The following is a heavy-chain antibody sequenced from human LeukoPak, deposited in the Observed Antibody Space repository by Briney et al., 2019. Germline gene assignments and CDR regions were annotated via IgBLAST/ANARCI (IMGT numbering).Heavy chain of an antibody. J-gene: IGHJ5*02. CDR1: GGSMSNYG. D-gene: IGHD2-2*02. CDR2: IYYDGST. Sequence: SETLSLTCTVSGGSMSNYGWNWIRQPPGKGLEWIGYIYYDGSTYYNPALNSRVTISIDTSKNQFSLKLNSVTAADTAVYYCARRFCSSLTCNIGPSGNWLDPWGQGTLVTVSS. CDR3: ARRFCSSLTCNIGPSGNWLDP. V-gene: IGHV4-59*08.